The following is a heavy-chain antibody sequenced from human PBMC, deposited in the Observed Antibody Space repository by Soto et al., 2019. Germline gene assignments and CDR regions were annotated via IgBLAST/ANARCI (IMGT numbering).Heavy chain of an antibody. D-gene: IGHD3-22*01. V-gene: IGHV1-18*04. CDR2: SSAHNGDT. Sequence: QVQLVQSGAEVKKPGASVKVSCKASGYTFPTYGISWVRQAPGQGLEWMGWSSAHNGDTNYAQKLQDRVTMTTDTSTSIAYMELRSLRSDDTAVYYCARLKGYYDSSGPSDYWGQGTLVTVSS. CDR1: GYTFPTYG. CDR3: ARLKGYYDSSGPSDY. J-gene: IGHJ4*02.